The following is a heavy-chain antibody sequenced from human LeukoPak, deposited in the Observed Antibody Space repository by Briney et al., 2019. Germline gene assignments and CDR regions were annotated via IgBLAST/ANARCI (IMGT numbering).Heavy chain of an antibody. V-gene: IGHV4-59*08. CDR3: ARHPFATPFDY. Sequence: PSETLSLTCSVSGGPISGYYWSWIRQPPGQGLEWIGYMYETGHTMYNASLKSRATMSLDTSKNHFSLRLTFVTAADTAVYYCARHPFATPFDYWGPGTLVTVSS. D-gene: IGHD2-15*01. CDR1: GGPISGYY. CDR2: MYETGHT. J-gene: IGHJ4*02.